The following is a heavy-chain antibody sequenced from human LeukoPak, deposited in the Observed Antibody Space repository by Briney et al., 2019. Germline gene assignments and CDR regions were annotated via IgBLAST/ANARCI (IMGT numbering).Heavy chain of an antibody. J-gene: IGHJ5*02. CDR3: ARVPSGSRTDP. CDR1: GGSITSGTYY. D-gene: IGHD1-14*01. Sequence: SETLSLTCSVSGGSITSGTYYWSWIRQTAGKGLEWIGRIYVSGRTNYNPSLESRVTISRDTSKNQFYLQLISVTAADTAIYYCARVPSGSRTDPWGQGTLVTVSS. CDR2: IYVSGRT. V-gene: IGHV4-61*02.